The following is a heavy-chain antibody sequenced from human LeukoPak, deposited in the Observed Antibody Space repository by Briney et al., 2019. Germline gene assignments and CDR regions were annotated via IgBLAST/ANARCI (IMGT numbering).Heavy chain of an antibody. Sequence: PSQTLSLTCAVSGGSISSGGYSWSWIRQPPGKGLEWIGEINHSGSTNYNPSLKSRVTISVETSKNQFSLKLSSVTAADTAVYYCARRRDGYFSKPHNYYFDYWGQGTLVTVSS. CDR1: GGSISSGGYS. D-gene: IGHD5-24*01. CDR3: ARRRDGYFSKPHNYYFDY. J-gene: IGHJ4*02. V-gene: IGHV4-30-2*01. CDR2: INHSGST.